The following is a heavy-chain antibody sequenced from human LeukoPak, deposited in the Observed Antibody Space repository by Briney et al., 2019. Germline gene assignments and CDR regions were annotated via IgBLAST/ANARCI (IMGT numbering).Heavy chain of an antibody. CDR3: ARAGGTSWADY. V-gene: IGHV3-7*01. J-gene: IGHJ4*02. D-gene: IGHD6-13*01. CDR2: VKQDGTEK. CDR1: GFTFRDYW. Sequence: PGGSLRLSCEASGFTFRDYWMTWVRQAPGKGLEWVANVKQDGTEKFYVDSVKGRFTISRDNGKNSLYLQMNSLRVKDTAIYYCARAGGTSWADYWGQGTLVTVSS.